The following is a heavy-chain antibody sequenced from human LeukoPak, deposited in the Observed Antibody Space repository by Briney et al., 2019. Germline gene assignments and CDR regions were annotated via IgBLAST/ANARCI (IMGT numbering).Heavy chain of an antibody. CDR1: GGSISTYY. CDR2: IYYTGST. J-gene: IGHJ5*02. D-gene: IGHD1-26*01. CDR3: ARGGNYWPQWWFDP. Sequence: PSETLSLTCTVSGGSISTYYWSWIRQPPGRGLEWIGYIYYTGSTSYNPSLKSRVTMSLDASKNQFSLELNSVTPADTAVYYCARGGNYWPQWWFDPWGRGTLVSVSS. V-gene: IGHV4-59*01.